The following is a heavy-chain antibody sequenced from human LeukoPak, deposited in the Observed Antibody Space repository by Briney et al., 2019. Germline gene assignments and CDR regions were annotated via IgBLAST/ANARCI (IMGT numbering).Heavy chain of an antibody. CDR3: ARGVYGAIQLWATEYYFDY. CDR2: IKQDGSEK. D-gene: IGHD5-18*01. V-gene: IGHV3-7*01. CDR1: GFTFSSYW. J-gene: IGHJ4*02. Sequence: PGGSLRLSCAASGFTFSSYWMSWVRQAPGKGLEWVANIKQDGSEKYYVDSVKGRFTISRDNAKNSLYLQMNSLRAEDTAVYYCARGVYGAIQLWATEYYFDYWGQGTLVTVSS.